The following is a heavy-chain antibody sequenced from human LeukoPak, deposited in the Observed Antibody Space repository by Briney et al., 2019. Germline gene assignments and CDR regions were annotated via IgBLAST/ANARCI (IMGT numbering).Heavy chain of an antibody. CDR2: INHSGST. CDR1: GGSFSGYY. CDR3: ARDLGGRAFDI. Sequence: SETLSLTCAVYGGSFSGYYWSWIRQPPGKGLEWIGEINHSGSTNYNPSLKSRVTISVDTSKNQFSLKLSSVTAADTAVYYCARDLGGRAFDIWGQGTMVTVSS. J-gene: IGHJ3*02. V-gene: IGHV4-34*01. D-gene: IGHD3-16*01.